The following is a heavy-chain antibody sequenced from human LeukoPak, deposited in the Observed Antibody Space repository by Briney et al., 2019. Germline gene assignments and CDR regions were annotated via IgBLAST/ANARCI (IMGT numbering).Heavy chain of an antibody. J-gene: IGHJ4*02. CDR1: GFTFSSYS. CDR3: ASSGVNIDSSGYYWIY. CDR2: ISSSSSYI. Sequence: KAGGSLRLSCAASGFTFSSYSMNWVRQAPGKGLECVSSISSSSSYIYYADSVKGRFTISRDNAKNSLYLQMNSLRAEDTAVYYCASSGVNIDSSGYYWIYWGQGTLVTVSS. D-gene: IGHD3-22*01. V-gene: IGHV3-21*01.